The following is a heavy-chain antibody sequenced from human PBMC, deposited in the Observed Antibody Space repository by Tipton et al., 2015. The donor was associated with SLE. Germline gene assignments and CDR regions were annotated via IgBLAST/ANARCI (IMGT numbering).Heavy chain of an antibody. V-gene: IGHV5-51*01. J-gene: IGHJ4*02. D-gene: IGHD3-16*02. Sequence: SLRLSCAASGFTVSSNYMSWVRRAPGKGLEWVGIIYPGDSDTRYSPSFQGQVTISADKSISTAYLQWSSLKATDTAMYYCARHAQGLHLGELSLWGQGTLVTVSS. CDR2: IYPGDSDT. CDR3: ARHAQGLHLGELSL. CDR1: GFTVSSNY.